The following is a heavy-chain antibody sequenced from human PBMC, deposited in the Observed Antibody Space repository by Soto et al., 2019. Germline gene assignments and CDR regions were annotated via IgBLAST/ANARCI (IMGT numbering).Heavy chain of an antibody. D-gene: IGHD6-13*01. Sequence: GGSLRLSCAASGFTFDDYAMHWVRRAPGKGLEWVASISWNSGSIGYADSVKGRFTISRDNAKNSLSLQMNSLRPEYTALYYCVKHKWYNNTRYLDYWGQGTLVTVSS. CDR2: ISWNSGSI. V-gene: IGHV3-9*01. J-gene: IGHJ4*02. CDR3: VKHKWYNNTRYLDY. CDR1: GFTFDDYA.